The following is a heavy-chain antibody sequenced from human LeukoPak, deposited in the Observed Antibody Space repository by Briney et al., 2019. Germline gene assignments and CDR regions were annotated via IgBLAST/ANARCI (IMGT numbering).Heavy chain of an antibody. CDR2: TSHDEGNR. CDR1: GFTFSNYA. J-gene: IGHJ4*02. D-gene: IGHD5-18*01. CDR3: ARGPGLAMGKGYFDY. Sequence: PGKSLRLSCAASGFTFSNYAMHWVRQAPGKGLEWVVATSHDEGNRYYADSVKGRFTISRDNSRNTLYLEVNSLRTDDTAVYYCARGPGLAMGKGYFDYCGQGTLVTVSS. V-gene: IGHV3-30-3*01.